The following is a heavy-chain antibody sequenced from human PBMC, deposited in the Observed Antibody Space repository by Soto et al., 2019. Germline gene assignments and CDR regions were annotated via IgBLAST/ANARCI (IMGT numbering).Heavy chain of an antibody. CDR1: GFTFKTYR. CDR2: INASSNSM. J-gene: IGHJ6*02. D-gene: IGHD6-19*01. Sequence: EVQLVESGGGLVKPGESLRLSCSASGFTFKTYRMLCVRQAPGKGLEWVSSINASSNSMYYADSVKGRVTISRDNTRNSLFLQMNSLRGEDTAVYYCVRGPPINGGVAGITGHYDYYGMDLWGQGTTVTVSS. V-gene: IGHV3-21*01. CDR3: VRGPPINGGVAGITGHYDYYGMDL.